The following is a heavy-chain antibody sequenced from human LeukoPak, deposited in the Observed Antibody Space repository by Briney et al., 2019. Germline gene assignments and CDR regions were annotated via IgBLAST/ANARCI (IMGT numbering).Heavy chain of an antibody. CDR2: ISAYNGNT. J-gene: IGHJ4*02. Sequence: ASVKVSCKASGYTFTSYGISWVRQAPGQGLEWMGWISAYNGNTNYAQKLQGRVTMTTDTSTSTAYMELRSLRSDDTAVYYRARDWGYCSGGSCPHDYWGQGTLVTVSS. D-gene: IGHD2-15*01. CDR1: GYTFTSYG. CDR3: ARDWGYCSGGSCPHDY. V-gene: IGHV1-18*01.